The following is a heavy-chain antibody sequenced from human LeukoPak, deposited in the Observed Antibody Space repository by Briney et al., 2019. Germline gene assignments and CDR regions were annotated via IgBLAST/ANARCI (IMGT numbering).Heavy chain of an antibody. CDR1: GFTFSNYA. J-gene: IGHJ4*02. Sequence: PGRSLRLSCAASGFTFSNYAMHWVRQAPGKGLEWVAVISYDGSNKYYADSVKGRFTISRDNSKNTLYLQMNSLRAEDTAVYYCARDTAVRGFDYWGQGTLVTVSS. CDR2: ISYDGSNK. CDR3: ARDTAVRGFDY. D-gene: IGHD3-10*01. V-gene: IGHV3-30*04.